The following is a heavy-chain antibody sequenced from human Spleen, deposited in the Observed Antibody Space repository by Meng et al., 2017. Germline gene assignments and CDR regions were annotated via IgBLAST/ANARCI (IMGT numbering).Heavy chain of an antibody. J-gene: IGHJ6*02. CDR1: GFTFDDYA. D-gene: IGHD4-17*01. V-gene: IGHV3-9*01. CDR3: AKDSGGDYGYYYYGMDV. Sequence: SLKISCAASGFTFDDYAMHWVRQAPGKGLEWVSGISWNSGSIGYADSVKGRFTISRDNAKNSLYLQMNSLRAEDTAVYYCAKDSGGDYGYYYYGMDVWGQGTTVTVSS. CDR2: ISWNSGSI.